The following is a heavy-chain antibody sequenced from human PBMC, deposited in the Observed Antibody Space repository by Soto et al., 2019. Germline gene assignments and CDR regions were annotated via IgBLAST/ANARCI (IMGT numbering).Heavy chain of an antibody. V-gene: IGHV1-18*01. CDR2: ISAYNGNT. J-gene: IGHJ6*03. CDR3: ARETEYCSSTCCYNYYYYMDV. D-gene: IGHD2-2*02. Sequence: QVQLVQSGAEVKKPGASVKVSCKASGYTCTSYGISWVRQAPGQGLEWMGWISAYNGNTNYAQKLQGRVTMTTDTATSIAYMELRSLRSDDTAVYYCARETEYCSSTCCYNYYYYMDVWCKGTTGTVSS. CDR1: GYTCTSYG.